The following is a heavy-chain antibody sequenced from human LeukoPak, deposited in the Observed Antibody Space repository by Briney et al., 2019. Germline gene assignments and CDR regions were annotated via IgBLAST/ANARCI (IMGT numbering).Heavy chain of an antibody. CDR2: ITGSSTTI. Sequence: GGSLRLSCAASGFTFRHYNMNWVRQAPGKGLEWVSYITGSSTTIYYADSVKGRFTISRDNAKKSLDLQMNSLRAEDTAVYYCASSYSSDWYSRWIDYWGQGTLVTVSS. CDR1: GFTFRHYN. D-gene: IGHD6-19*01. V-gene: IGHV3-48*01. CDR3: ASSYSSDWYSRWIDY. J-gene: IGHJ4*02.